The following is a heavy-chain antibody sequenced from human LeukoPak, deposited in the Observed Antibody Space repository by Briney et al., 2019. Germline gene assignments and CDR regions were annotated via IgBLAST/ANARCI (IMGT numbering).Heavy chain of an antibody. V-gene: IGHV3-7*03. CDR1: GFTFSTYW. Sequence: GGSLRLSCAASGFTFSTYWMTWVRQDPGKGREGVANIKEDGSDKYYVDSVKGRFTISRDNAKDSLYLQMNSLRAEDTAVYFCARDSGWFRFDYWGQGTLVTVSS. J-gene: IGHJ4*02. CDR3: ARDSGWFRFDY. D-gene: IGHD6-13*01. CDR2: IKEDGSDK.